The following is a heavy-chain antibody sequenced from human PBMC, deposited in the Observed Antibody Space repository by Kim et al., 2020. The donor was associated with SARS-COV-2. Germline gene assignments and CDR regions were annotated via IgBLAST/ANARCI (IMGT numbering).Heavy chain of an antibody. J-gene: IGHJ4*02. Sequence: GGSLRLSCAASGFTFSSYEMNWVRQAPGKGLEWVSYISSSGSTIYYADSVKGRFTISRDNAKNSLYLQMNSLRAEDTAVYYCARVWGSYADYWGQGTLVTVSS. V-gene: IGHV3-48*03. CDR3: ARVWGSYADY. CDR1: GFTFSSYE. CDR2: ISSSGSTI. D-gene: IGHD3-16*01.